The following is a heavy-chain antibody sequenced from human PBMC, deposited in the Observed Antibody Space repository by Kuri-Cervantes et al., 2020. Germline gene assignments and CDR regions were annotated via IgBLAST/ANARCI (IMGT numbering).Heavy chain of an antibody. CDR3: ARSFRRGI. Sequence: GGSLRLSCAASGFTFDDYAMHWVRQAPGKGLEWVSGISWNSGSIGYVDSVKGRFTISRDNAKNSLYLQMNSLRDEDTAVYYCARSFRRGIWGQGTLVTVSS. CDR2: ISWNSGSI. V-gene: IGHV3-9*01. CDR1: GFTFDDYA. D-gene: IGHD3-16*01. J-gene: IGHJ4*02.